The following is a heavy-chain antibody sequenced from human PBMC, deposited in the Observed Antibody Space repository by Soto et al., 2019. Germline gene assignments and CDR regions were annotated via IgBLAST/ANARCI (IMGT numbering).Heavy chain of an antibody. CDR3: ARLDYGGPPHNWFDP. D-gene: IGHD4-17*01. Sequence: SETLSLTCTVSGGSISSGDYYWIWIRHPPGKGLEWIGYIYYSGSTYYNPSLKSRVTISVDTSKNQFSLKLSSVTAADTAVYYCARLDYGGPPHNWFDPWGQGTPVTVSS. J-gene: IGHJ5*02. CDR2: IYYSGST. V-gene: IGHV4-30-4*01. CDR1: GGSISSGDYY.